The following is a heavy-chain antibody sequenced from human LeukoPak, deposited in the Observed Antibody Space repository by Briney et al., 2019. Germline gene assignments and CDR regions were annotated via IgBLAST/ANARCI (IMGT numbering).Heavy chain of an antibody. D-gene: IGHD3-22*01. J-gene: IGHJ3*02. V-gene: IGHV3-30*02. CDR2: IRYDGSNK. Sequence: GGSLRLSCAASGFTFSSYGMHWVRQAPGKGLEWVAFIRYDGSNKYYADSVKGRFTISRDNSKNTLYLQMNSLRAEDTAVYYCAKGGDMIVVVTGAFDIWGQGTMVTVSS. CDR1: GFTFSSYG. CDR3: AKGGDMIVVVTGAFDI.